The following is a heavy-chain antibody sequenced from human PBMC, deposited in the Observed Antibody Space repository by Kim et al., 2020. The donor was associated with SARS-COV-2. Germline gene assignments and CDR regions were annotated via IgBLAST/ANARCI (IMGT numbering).Heavy chain of an antibody. Sequence: SETLSLTCTVSGGSISSYYWSWIRQPPGKGLEWIGYIYYSGSTNYNPSLKSRVTISVDTSKNQFSLKLSSVTAADTAVYYCARGLNYGSGSFVFDYWGQGTLVTVSS. J-gene: IGHJ4*02. D-gene: IGHD3-10*01. CDR3: ARGLNYGSGSFVFDY. CDR1: GGSISSYY. CDR2: IYYSGST. V-gene: IGHV4-59*01.